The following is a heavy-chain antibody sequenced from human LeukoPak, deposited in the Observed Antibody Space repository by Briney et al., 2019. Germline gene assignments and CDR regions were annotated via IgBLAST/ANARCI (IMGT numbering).Heavy chain of an antibody. V-gene: IGHV3-30*18. J-gene: IGHJ4*02. CDR1: GFTFSSYG. D-gene: IGHD6-19*01. CDR2: ISYDGSNK. CDR3: AKSREWLGRLYYFDY. Sequence: GGSLRLSCAASGFTFSSYGMHWVRQAPGKGLEWVAVISYDGSNKYYADSVKGRFTISRDNSKNTLCLQMNSLRAEDTAVYYCAKSREWLGRLYYFDYWGQGTLVTVSS.